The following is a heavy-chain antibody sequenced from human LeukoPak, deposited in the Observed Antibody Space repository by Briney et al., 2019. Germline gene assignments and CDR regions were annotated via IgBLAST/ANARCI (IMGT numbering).Heavy chain of an antibody. CDR2: TYYRSKWYN. J-gene: IGHJ3*02. Sequence: QTLSLTCAISGDSVSSNSAAWNWLRQSPSRGLEWLGRTYYRSKWYNDYAVSVKSRITINPDTSKNQFSLQLNSVTPEDTAVYYCARVPAAARDAFDIWGQGTMVTVSS. CDR1: GDSVSSNSAA. CDR3: ARVPAAARDAFDI. D-gene: IGHD2-2*01. V-gene: IGHV6-1*01.